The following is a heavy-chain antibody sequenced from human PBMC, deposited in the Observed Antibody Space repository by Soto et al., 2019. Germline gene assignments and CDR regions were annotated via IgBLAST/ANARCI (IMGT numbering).Heavy chain of an antibody. CDR1: GFTFSSYA. V-gene: IGHV3-23*01. J-gene: IGHJ4*02. D-gene: IGHD3-10*01. CDR2: ISGSGGST. CDR3: AKASEVLFGYYFDY. Sequence: EVQLLESGGGLVQPGGSLRLSCAASGFTFSSYAMSWVRQAPGKGLEWVSAISGSGGSTYYADSVKGRFTISRDNSNNTLYLQVNSLRDEDTAVYYCAKASEVLFGYYFDYWGRGTLVTVSS.